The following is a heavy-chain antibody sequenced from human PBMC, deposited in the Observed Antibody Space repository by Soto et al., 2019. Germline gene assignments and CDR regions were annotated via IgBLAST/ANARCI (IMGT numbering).Heavy chain of an antibody. CDR3: AKDLQSYGDYDYYCYGMDV. J-gene: IGHJ6*02. V-gene: IGHV3-30*18. Sequence: QVQLVDSGGGEVQPERSLTISCAASGFTFSTYGMHWVRQTPGKGLEWVAVISYDGTNKFYSDSVKGRFTISRDNFKITLTLQMNSLRADDTAVYSCAKDLQSYGDYDYYCYGMDVGGLGTRVTVSS. D-gene: IGHD4-17*01. CDR2: ISYDGTNK. CDR1: GFTFSTYG.